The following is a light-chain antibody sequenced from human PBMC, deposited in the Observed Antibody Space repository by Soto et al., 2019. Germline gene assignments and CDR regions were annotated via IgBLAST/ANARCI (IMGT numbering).Light chain of an antibody. CDR2: VERSGKY. J-gene: IGLJ7*01. CDR1: SGHSNYI. V-gene: IGLV4-60*03. CDR3: ETWVTSPRKL. Sequence: QLVLTQSSSASASLGSSVNLTCTLSSGHSNYIIAWHQQQAGKAPRYLMKVERSGKYIKGSGVPNRFSGSSSGADRYLTISNLQSEDEADYYCETWVTSPRKLFGGGTQLTVL.